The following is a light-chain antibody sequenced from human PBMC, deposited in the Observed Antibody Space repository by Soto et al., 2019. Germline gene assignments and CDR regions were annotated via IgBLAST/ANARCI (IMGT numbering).Light chain of an antibody. J-gene: IGLJ1*01. CDR1: SSDVGGYSY. V-gene: IGLV2-14*01. CDR2: DVS. Sequence: QSVLTQPASVSGSPGQSIAISCTGTSSDVGGYSYVSWYQQQPGKAPKLMISDVSNRPSGVSDRFSGSKSGNTASLTISGLQPEDAADYYCASYTTSSTYVFGTGTKVTVL. CDR3: ASYTTSSTYV.